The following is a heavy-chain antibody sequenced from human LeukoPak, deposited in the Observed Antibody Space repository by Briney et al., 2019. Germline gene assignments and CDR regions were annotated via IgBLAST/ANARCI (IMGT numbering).Heavy chain of an antibody. CDR2: INHSGST. CDR1: GGSFSGCY. J-gene: IGHJ4*02. V-gene: IGHV4-34*01. D-gene: IGHD6-13*01. Sequence: SATLSLTCAVYGGSFSGCYWSWIRQPPGKGLEWIGEINHSGSTNYNPSLKSRVTISVDTSKNQFSLKLSSVTAADTAVYYCARRSPYSSSLDYWGQGTLVTVSS. CDR3: ARRSPYSSSLDY.